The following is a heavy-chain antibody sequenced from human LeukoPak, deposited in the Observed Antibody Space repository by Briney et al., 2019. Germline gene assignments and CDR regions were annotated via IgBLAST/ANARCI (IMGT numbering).Heavy chain of an antibody. V-gene: IGHV4-30-2*01. CDR3: ARAGATADAFDI. CDR2: IYHSGST. J-gene: IGHJ3*02. CDR1: GGSISSGGYS. D-gene: IGHD3-10*01. Sequence: PSQTLSLTCAVSGGSISSGGYSWSWIRQPPGKGLEWIGYIYHSGSTYYNPSLKSRVTISVDRSKNQFSLKLSSVTAADTAVYYCARAGATADAFDIWGQGTMVTVSP.